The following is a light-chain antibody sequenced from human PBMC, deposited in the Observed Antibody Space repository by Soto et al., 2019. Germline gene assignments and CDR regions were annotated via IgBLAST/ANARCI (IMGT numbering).Light chain of an antibody. CDR1: SSDVGGYNY. Sequence: QSALTQPASVSGSPGQSITISCTGTSSDVGGYNYVSWYQQHPGKSPTLMIYEVSNRPSGVSNRFSGSKSGTTASLTLSGLQAADEADYYCSAYTSSLSGFYVSGTGTKVTVL. CDR2: EVS. J-gene: IGLJ1*01. CDR3: SAYTSSLSGFYV. V-gene: IGLV2-14*01.